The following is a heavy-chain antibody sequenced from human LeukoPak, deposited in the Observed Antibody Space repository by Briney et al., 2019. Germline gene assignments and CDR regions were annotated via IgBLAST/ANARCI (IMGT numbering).Heavy chain of an antibody. CDR3: ATERDSSWTFDS. Sequence: PGGSLRLSCAASGFTFSSYAMSWVRLAPGKGLEWVSAISGSGGSTYYADSVKGRFTISRDNSKNTLYLQMNSLRAEDTAVYYCATERDSSWTFDSWGQGTLVTVSS. J-gene: IGHJ4*02. D-gene: IGHD6-13*01. CDR1: GFTFSSYA. CDR2: ISGSGGST. V-gene: IGHV3-23*01.